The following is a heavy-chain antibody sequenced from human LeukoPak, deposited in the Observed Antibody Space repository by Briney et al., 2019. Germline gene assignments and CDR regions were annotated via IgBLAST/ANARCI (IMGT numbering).Heavy chain of an antibody. CDR2: IYYRGNT. CDR3: AMSITMIIVIIKRPPTIDY. Sequence: PSETLSLTCTVSGGSISTYYWSWIRQPPGKGLDWIGYIYYRGNTNYSPSLKSRVTISVDTSKNQFSLKLSSVTAADTAVYYCAMSITMIIVIIKRPPTIDYWGQGTLVTVSS. J-gene: IGHJ4*02. D-gene: IGHD3-22*01. V-gene: IGHV4-59*12. CDR1: GGSISTYY.